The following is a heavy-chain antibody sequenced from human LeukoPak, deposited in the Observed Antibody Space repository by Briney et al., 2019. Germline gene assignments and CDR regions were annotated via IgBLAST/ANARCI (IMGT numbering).Heavy chain of an antibody. V-gene: IGHV4-34*01. CDR1: GGSFSGYY. CDR2: INRSGST. Sequence: SETLSLTCAVYGGSFSGYYWSWIRQPPGKGLEWIGEINRSGSTNYNPSLKSRVTISVDTSKNQFSLKLSSVTAADTAVYYCARGRIDGYNPWGQGTLVTVSS. J-gene: IGHJ5*02. CDR3: ARGRIDGYNP. D-gene: IGHD5-24*01.